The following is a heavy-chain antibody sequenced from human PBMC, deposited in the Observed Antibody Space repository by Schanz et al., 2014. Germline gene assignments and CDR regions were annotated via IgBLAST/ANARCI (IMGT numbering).Heavy chain of an antibody. Sequence: EVQLVASGGGLVQPGGSLRLSCAASGFAVDNYYMSCVRQAPGRGLEWVSIIFTDGRTYYADSVKGRFTISRDNSRNTLYLQMNSLRAEDTAVYYCARDGYSVVVISPTESFDIWGQGTMVTVSP. V-gene: IGHV3-66*01. CDR2: IFTDGRT. CDR1: GFAVDNYY. CDR3: ARDGYSVVVISPTESFDI. J-gene: IGHJ3*02. D-gene: IGHD2-21*01.